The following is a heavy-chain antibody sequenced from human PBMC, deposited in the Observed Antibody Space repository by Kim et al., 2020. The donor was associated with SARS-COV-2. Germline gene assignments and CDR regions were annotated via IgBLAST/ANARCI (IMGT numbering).Heavy chain of an antibody. V-gene: IGHV5-51*01. CDR1: GYSFTSYW. CDR2: IYPGDSDT. CDR3: ATEAVRGVAWDAFDI. D-gene: IGHD3-10*01. J-gene: IGHJ3*02. Sequence: GESLKISCKGSGYSFTSYWIGWVRQMPGKGLEWMGIIYPGDSDTRYSPSFQGQVTISADKSISTAYLQWSSLKASDTAMYYCATEAVRGVAWDAFDIWGQGTMVTVSS.